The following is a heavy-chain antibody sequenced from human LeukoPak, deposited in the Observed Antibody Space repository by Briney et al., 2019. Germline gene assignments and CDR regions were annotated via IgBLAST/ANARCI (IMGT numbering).Heavy chain of an antibody. Sequence: ASVKVSCKASGYTFTSYAMNWVRQAPGQGLEWMGWINTNTGNPTYAQGFTGRFVFSLDTSVSTAYLQISSLKAEDTAVYYCARSARRSSWFYWYFDLWGRGTLVTVSS. CDR3: ARSARRSSWFYWYFDL. D-gene: IGHD6-13*01. V-gene: IGHV7-4-1*02. CDR1: GYTFTSYA. CDR2: INTNTGNP. J-gene: IGHJ2*01.